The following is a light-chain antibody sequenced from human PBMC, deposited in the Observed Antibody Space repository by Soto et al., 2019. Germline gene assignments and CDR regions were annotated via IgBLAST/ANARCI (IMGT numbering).Light chain of an antibody. CDR1: RSNIGAGHD. J-gene: IGLJ2*01. CDR2: GNN. CDR3: HSYDSSLTAVV. Sequence: QSVLTQPPSLSGTPGQTVTISCTGSRSNIGAGHDVQWYQQLPGTAPKLLIYGNNNRPSGVPDRFSGSKSGASASLAITGLQAEDEADYYCHSYDSSLTAVVFGGGTKLTVL. V-gene: IGLV1-40*01.